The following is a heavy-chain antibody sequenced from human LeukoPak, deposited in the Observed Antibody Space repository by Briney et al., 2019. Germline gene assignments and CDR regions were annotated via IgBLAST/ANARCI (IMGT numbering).Heavy chain of an antibody. V-gene: IGHV3-30*01. CDR1: GFTFSSYA. Sequence: SGGSLRLSCAASGFTFSSYAMHWVRQAPGKGLEWVAVISYDGSNKYYADSVKGRFTISRDNSKNTLYLQMNSLRAEDTAVYYCARSIAARLGYFDYWGQGTLVTVSS. CDR3: ARSIAARLGYFDY. J-gene: IGHJ4*02. CDR2: ISYDGSNK. D-gene: IGHD6-6*01.